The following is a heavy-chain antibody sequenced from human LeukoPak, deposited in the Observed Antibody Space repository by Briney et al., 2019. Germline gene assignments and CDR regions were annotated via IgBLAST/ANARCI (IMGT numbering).Heavy chain of an antibody. V-gene: IGHV4-4*07. CDR1: GASINTYY. J-gene: IGHJ4*02. CDR3: ARVRPSGSYSY. D-gene: IGHD1-26*01. CDR2: VYTSGSP. Sequence: SETLSLICNVSGASINTYYWSWIRQSAGGGLEFIGRVYTSGSPDYNPSLKSRVAMSADTSKNQFSLKLRSVTAADTAVYYCARVRPSGSYSYWGQGTLVAVSS.